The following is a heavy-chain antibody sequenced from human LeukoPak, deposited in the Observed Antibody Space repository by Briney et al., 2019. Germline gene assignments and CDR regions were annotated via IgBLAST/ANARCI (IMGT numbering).Heavy chain of an antibody. CDR2: TYDSGSI. J-gene: IGHJ6*02. Sequence: SQTLSLTCTVSGGSISSYYWSWIRQPPGKGLEWVGSTYDSGSINYNPSLKSRVTISLDTSKNQFSLKLSSVTAADTAVYYCARGGSGYDSFYYYGMDVWGQGTTVTVSS. D-gene: IGHD5-12*01. CDR3: ARGGSGYDSFYYYGMDV. CDR1: GGSISSYY. V-gene: IGHV4-59*01.